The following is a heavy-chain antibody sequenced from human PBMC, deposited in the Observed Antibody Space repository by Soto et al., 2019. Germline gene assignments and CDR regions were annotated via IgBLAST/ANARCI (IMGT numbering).Heavy chain of an antibody. CDR3: AKAQDYYGSGSYSMDV. J-gene: IGHJ6*02. CDR2: ISDDGSKK. V-gene: IGHV3-30*18. Sequence: QVQLVESGGGVVQPGRSLRLSCAASGFTFSSYDMHWVRQAPGKGLEWVAVISDDGSKKYYADSVKGRFTISRDNSKNTLYLQMNSLGAEDTAVYYCAKAQDYYGSGSYSMDVWGQGTTVTVYS. CDR1: GFTFSSYD. D-gene: IGHD3-10*01.